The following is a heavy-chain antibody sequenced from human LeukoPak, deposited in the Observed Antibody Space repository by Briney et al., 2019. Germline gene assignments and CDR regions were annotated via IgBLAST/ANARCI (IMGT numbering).Heavy chain of an antibody. D-gene: IGHD3-10*01. CDR3: ARGTMVRGVIRWFDP. Sequence: SQTLSLTCAVSGGSISSGGYSWGWTRQPPGKGLEWIGYIYHSGSTYYNPSLKSRVTISVDRSKNQLSLKLSSVTAADTAVYYCARGTMVRGVIRWFDPWGQGTLVTVSS. CDR1: GGSISSGGYS. J-gene: IGHJ5*02. V-gene: IGHV4-30-2*01. CDR2: IYHSGST.